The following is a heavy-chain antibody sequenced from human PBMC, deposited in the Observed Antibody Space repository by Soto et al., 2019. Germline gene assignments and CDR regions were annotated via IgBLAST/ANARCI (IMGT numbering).Heavy chain of an antibody. CDR3: ASGFAFGGVIAPLDY. Sequence: QVQLQESGPGLVKPSQTLSLTCTVSGGSISSGDYYWSWIRQPPGKGLQWIGYIYYSGSTYYNPSLKSRVTISVDTSKNQFSLKLSSVTAADTAVYYCASGFAFGGVIAPLDYWGQGTLVTVSS. CDR1: GGSISSGDYY. D-gene: IGHD3-16*02. CDR2: IYYSGST. V-gene: IGHV4-30-4*01. J-gene: IGHJ4*02.